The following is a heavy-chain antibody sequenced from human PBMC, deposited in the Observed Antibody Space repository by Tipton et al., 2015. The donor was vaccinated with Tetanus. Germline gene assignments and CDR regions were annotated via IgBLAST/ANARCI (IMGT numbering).Heavy chain of an antibody. CDR2: IYFKGDT. Sequence: TLSLTCTVFGGSISDKKYYWGWIRQTPGKGLEWIASIYFKGDTYYSPSLKSRLTIAVDTSQNLFSVTLTSVTAADTAIYYCARHLYGYWFDPWGQGAQVTVSS. CDR1: GGSISDKKYY. D-gene: IGHD3-10*01. V-gene: IGHV4-39*02. CDR3: ARHLYGYWFDP. J-gene: IGHJ5*02.